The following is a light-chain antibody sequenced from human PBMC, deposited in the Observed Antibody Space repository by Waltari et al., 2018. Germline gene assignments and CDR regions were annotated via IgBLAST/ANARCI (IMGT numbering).Light chain of an antibody. Sequence: EILMTQSPATLSVSPGERATLSCRASQSIGRDLAWYQQRPGQAPRLPVYSATVRATGVPARFSASGSGTEFTLTISSLQSEDVAVYYCQHFNNWPPWAFGQGTKVEIK. J-gene: IGKJ1*01. V-gene: IGKV3-15*01. CDR3: QHFNNWPPWA. CDR2: SAT. CDR1: QSIGRD.